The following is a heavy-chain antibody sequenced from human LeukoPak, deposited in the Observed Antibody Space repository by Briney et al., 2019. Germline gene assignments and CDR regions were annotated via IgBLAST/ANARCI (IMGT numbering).Heavy chain of an antibody. V-gene: IGHV1-69*04. Sequence: ASVKVSCKASGGTYSSYAISWVRQAPGQGLEWMGRIIPILGIANYAQKFQGRVTITADKSTSTAYMELSSLRSEDTAVYYCARGDGDYVLYGMDVWGQGTTVTVSS. CDR2: IIPILGIA. D-gene: IGHD4-17*01. CDR1: GGTYSSYA. CDR3: ARGDGDYVLYGMDV. J-gene: IGHJ6*02.